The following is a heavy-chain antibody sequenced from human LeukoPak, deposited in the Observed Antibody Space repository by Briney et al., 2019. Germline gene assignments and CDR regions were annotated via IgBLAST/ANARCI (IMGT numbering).Heavy chain of an antibody. CDR2: INPSCGST. Sequence: ASVKVSCKASGYTFTSYYMHWVRQAPGQGLEWMGIINPSCGSTSYAQKFQGRVTMTRDTSTSTVYMELSSLRSEDTAVYYCARDDTMVRGVDYWGQGTLVTVSS. J-gene: IGHJ4*02. D-gene: IGHD3-10*01. CDR1: GYTFTSYY. V-gene: IGHV1-46*01. CDR3: ARDDTMVRGVDY.